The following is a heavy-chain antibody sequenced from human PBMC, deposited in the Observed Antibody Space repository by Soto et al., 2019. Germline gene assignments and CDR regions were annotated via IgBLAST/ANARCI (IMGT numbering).Heavy chain of an antibody. V-gene: IGHV4-59*08. CDR1: GGSISSYY. D-gene: IGHD5-12*01. CDR2: IYYSGST. CDR3: ATQGYRERVDY. Sequence: QVQLQESGPGLVKPSETLSLTCTVSGGSISSYYWSWIRQPPGKGLEWIGYIYYSGSTNYDPSLKSRVTISVATSKNQSSLKLSSVTAADTAVYYCATQGYRERVDYWGQGTLVTVSS. J-gene: IGHJ4*02.